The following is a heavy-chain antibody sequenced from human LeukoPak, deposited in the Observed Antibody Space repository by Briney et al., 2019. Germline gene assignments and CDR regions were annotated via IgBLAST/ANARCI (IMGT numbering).Heavy chain of an antibody. Sequence: SLRLSCAASGFTFDDYAMHWVRQAPGKGLEWVSGISWNSGSIGYADSMKGRFTISRDNAKNSLYLQMNSLRAEDTALYYCAKALGSVTPYYFDYWGQGTLVTVSS. CDR3: AKALGSVTPYYFDY. D-gene: IGHD2-21*02. J-gene: IGHJ4*02. CDR1: GFTFDDYA. V-gene: IGHV3-9*01. CDR2: ISWNSGSI.